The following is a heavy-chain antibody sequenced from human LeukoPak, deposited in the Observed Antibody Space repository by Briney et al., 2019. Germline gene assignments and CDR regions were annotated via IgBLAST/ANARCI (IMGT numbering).Heavy chain of an antibody. D-gene: IGHD6-19*01. CDR3: AREPGYSSGWYGAHWFDP. CDR2: IIPILGIA. Sequence: SVKVSCKASGGTFSSYAISWVRQAPGQGLEWMGRIIPILGIANYAQKFQGRVTITADKSTSTAYMELSSLRSEDTAVYYCAREPGYSSGWYGAHWFDPWGQGTLVTLSS. J-gene: IGHJ5*02. V-gene: IGHV1-69*04. CDR1: GGTFSSYA.